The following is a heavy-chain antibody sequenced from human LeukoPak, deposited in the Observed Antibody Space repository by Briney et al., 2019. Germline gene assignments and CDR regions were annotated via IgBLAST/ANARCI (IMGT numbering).Heavy chain of an antibody. Sequence: GGSLRLSCAASGFTFSSYWMHWVRQAPGKGLVWVSRINGDGSTSNYADSVKGRFTISRDNAKNTLYLQMHSLRAEDTAVYYCARASNRNSINFDYWGQGTLVTVSS. CDR2: INGDGSTS. D-gene: IGHD1-1*01. CDR3: ARASNRNSINFDY. V-gene: IGHV3-74*01. J-gene: IGHJ4*02. CDR1: GFTFSSYW.